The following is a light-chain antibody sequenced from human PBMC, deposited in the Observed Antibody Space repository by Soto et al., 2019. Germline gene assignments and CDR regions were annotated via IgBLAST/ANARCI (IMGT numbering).Light chain of an antibody. CDR1: PSISSW. CDR3: QQYNSYSYT. Sequence: DIPMTQSPSTLSASVGASVTITFSASPSISSWLAWYQQKPGKAPKVLIYKASSLESGVPSRFRGSGSGTEFTLTISSRQPDDFATYYCQQYNSYSYTFGQGTKLEIK. CDR2: KAS. J-gene: IGKJ2*01. V-gene: IGKV1-5*03.